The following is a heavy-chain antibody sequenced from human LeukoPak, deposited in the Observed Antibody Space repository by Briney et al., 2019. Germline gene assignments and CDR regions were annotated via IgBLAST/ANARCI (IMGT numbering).Heavy chain of an antibody. CDR1: GDSINSFY. J-gene: IGHJ4*02. V-gene: IGHV4-59*12. Sequence: SETLSLTCAVSGDSINSFYWSWIRQPPGKGLEWIGYVFHTGDTNSNPSLKSRVTVSLDTSKNQFSLKLSSVTAADTAVYYCARALITIFGVVTGFDYWGQGTLVTVSS. D-gene: IGHD3-3*01. CDR3: ARALITIFGVVTGFDY. CDR2: VFHTGDT.